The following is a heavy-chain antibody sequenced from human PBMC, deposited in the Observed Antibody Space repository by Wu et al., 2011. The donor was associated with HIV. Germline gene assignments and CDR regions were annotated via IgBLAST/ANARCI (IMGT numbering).Heavy chain of an antibody. D-gene: IGHD2-15*01. Sequence: QIQLVQSGAEVKKPGSSVKVSCKASGGTFSRYAISWVRQAPGHGLEWMGEIIPLSGTAKYAQKFRGRVTITTDDSTSTGCMELTSLRSEDTAVYYCASQNPDLVVVVAATHAPDAFDIWGQGTMVTVSS. CDR1: GGTFSRYA. J-gene: IGHJ3*02. CDR2: IIPLSGTA. V-gene: IGHV1-69*05. CDR3: ASQNPDLVVVVAATHAPDAFDI.